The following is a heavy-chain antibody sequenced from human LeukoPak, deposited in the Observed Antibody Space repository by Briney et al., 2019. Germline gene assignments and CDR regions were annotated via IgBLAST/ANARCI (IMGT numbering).Heavy chain of an antibody. V-gene: IGHV3-23*01. CDR1: GGSFSGYY. CDR3: AKDSTIAAAGREFDY. Sequence: PSETLSLTCAVYGGSFSGYYWSWVRQAPGKGLEWVSAISGSGGSTYYADSVKGRFSISRDNSKKTLYLQKNSLRAEDTAVYYCAKDSTIAAAGREFDYWGQGTLVTVSS. D-gene: IGHD6-13*01. CDR2: ISGSGGST. J-gene: IGHJ4*02.